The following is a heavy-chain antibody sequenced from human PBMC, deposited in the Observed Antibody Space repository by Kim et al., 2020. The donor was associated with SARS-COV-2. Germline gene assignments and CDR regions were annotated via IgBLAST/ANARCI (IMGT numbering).Heavy chain of an antibody. CDR3: ARDRGQYSNYFDY. Sequence: YADSVKGRFTISRDNSKNTLYLQMNSLRAEDTAVYYCARDRGQYSNYFDYWGQGTLVTVSS. D-gene: IGHD4-4*01. J-gene: IGHJ4*02. V-gene: IGHV3-33*01.